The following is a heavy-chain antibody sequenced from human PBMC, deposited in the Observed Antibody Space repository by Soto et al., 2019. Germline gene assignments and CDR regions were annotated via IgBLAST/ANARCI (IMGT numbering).Heavy chain of an antibody. CDR1: GGFVSSGSYY. J-gene: IGHJ3*02. V-gene: IGHV4-34*01. D-gene: IGHD1-1*01. Sequence: QVQLQQWGAGLLKPSETLSLTCAVYGGFVSSGSYYWSWIRQPPGKGLEWIGEMSHSGGTHFNPSLQRRVTISVYTSKNQFSLKMSSVTAADTALYYCARVERGTATTVVDAFDIWGPGTMVTVSS. CDR2: MSHSGGT. CDR3: ARVERGTATTVVDAFDI.